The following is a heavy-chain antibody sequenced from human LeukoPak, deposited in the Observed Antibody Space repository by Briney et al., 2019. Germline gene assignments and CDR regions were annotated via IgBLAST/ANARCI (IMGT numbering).Heavy chain of an antibody. CDR3: ARGYYDSSGYCYAFDI. V-gene: IGHV3-7*04. CDR1: GFTFSR. Sequence: GGSLRLSCAASGFTFSRMSWVRQAPGKGLEWVANIKQDGSEKYYVDSVKGRFTISRDNAKNSLYLQMNSLRAEDTAVYYCARGYYDSSGYCYAFDIWGQGTMVTVSS. D-gene: IGHD3-22*01. J-gene: IGHJ3*02. CDR2: IKQDGSEK.